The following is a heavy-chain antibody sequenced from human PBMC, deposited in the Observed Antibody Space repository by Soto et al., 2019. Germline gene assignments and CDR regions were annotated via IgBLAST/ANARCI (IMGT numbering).Heavy chain of an antibody. CDR1: GGTFSSYA. Sequence: SVKVSCKASGGTFSSYAISWVRQAPGQGLEWMGGIIPIFGTANYAQKFQGRVTITADESTSTAYMELSSLRSEDTAVYYCARGLLRYCSSTSCYRYNWFDPWGQGTPVTVSS. V-gene: IGHV1-69*13. J-gene: IGHJ5*02. CDR3: ARGLLRYCSSTSCYRYNWFDP. D-gene: IGHD2-2*01. CDR2: IIPIFGTA.